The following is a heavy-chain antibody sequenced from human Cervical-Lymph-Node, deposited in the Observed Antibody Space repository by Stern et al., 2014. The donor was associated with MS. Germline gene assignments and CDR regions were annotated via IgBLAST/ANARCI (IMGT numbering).Heavy chain of an antibody. Sequence: VQLVESGAEVKKPGSSVKVSCKASGGTISNYAISWVRQAPGQGLEWMGGIIPMFGAANYAPKFQGRVTISADESTTTSYMELSSLRSDDTAVYYCTFRGGGDAYISLDLWGRGTLVTVSS. D-gene: IGHD5-24*01. CDR2: IIPMFGAA. V-gene: IGHV1-69*01. CDR1: GGTISNYA. J-gene: IGHJ2*01. CDR3: TFRGGGDAYISLDL.